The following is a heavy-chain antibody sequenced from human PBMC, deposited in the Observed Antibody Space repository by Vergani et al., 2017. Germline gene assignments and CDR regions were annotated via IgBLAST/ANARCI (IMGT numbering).Heavy chain of an antibody. Sequence: QVQLVQSGAEVKKPGSSVKVSCKASGGTFSSYAISWVRQAPGQGLEWMGGIIPIFGIANYAQKFQGRVTITADKSTSTAYMELSSLRSEDTAVYYCARLEIFVSAPTSGLEHWGQGTLVTVSS. V-gene: IGHV1-69*17. J-gene: IGHJ4*02. CDR1: GGTFSSYA. D-gene: IGHD3-3*01. CDR2: IIPIFGIA. CDR3: ARLEIFVSAPTSGLEH.